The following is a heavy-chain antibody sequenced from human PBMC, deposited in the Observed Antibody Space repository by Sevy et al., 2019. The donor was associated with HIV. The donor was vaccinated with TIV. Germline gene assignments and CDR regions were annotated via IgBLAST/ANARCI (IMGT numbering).Heavy chain of an antibody. D-gene: IGHD6-13*01. CDR1: GFTFSSYA. Sequence: GGSLRLSCAASGFTFSSYAMHWVRQAPGKGLQWVAVISYEGTETFYAASVEGRFTISRDNSKSMLSLQINSLRPEDTAVYYCARDGGYSIKWYPLYWGHGTLVTVSS. CDR3: ARDGGYSIKWYPLY. CDR2: ISYEGTET. V-gene: IGHV3-30-3*01. J-gene: IGHJ4*01.